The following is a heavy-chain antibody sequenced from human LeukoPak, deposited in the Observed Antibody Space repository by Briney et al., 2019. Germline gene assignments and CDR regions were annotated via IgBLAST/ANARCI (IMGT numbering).Heavy chain of an antibody. D-gene: IGHD3-10*02. CDR1: GFTFSSYE. J-gene: IGHJ6*04. Sequence: GGSLRLSCAASGFTFSSYEMNWVRQAPGKGLEWVADISSGGSTIYYADSVEGRFTISRDNAKNPLYLHMNSLRAEDTAVYYCAELGITMIGGVWGKGTTVTISS. CDR2: ISSGGSTI. V-gene: IGHV3-48*03. CDR3: AELGITMIGGV.